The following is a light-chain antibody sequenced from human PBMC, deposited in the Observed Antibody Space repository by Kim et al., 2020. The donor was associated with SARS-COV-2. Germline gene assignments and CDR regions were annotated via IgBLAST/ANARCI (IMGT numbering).Light chain of an antibody. CDR2: RNN. J-gene: IGLJ3*02. V-gene: IGLV10-54*01. CDR3: SAWDSSLSAWV. CDR1: SNNVGNQG. Sequence: LTQPPSVSKGLRQTATLTCTGNSNNVGNQGAAWLQQHQGHPPKLLSYRNNNRPSGISERLSASSSGITASLTITGLQPEDEADYYCSAWDSSLSAWVFGGGTKLTVL.